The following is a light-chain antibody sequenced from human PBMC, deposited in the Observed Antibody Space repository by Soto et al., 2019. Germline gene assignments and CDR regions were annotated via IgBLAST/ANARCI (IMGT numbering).Light chain of an antibody. CDR3: QQYNNWPPIT. Sequence: EIVMTQSPATLSVSPGDGATLSCRASQSVDSKLAWYQQKPGQAPRLLIYDTSTRATGIPARFSGSGSGTEFTLTISSLQSEDFAVYYCQQYNNWPPITFGQGTRLEIK. V-gene: IGKV3-15*01. CDR1: QSVDSK. J-gene: IGKJ5*01. CDR2: DTS.